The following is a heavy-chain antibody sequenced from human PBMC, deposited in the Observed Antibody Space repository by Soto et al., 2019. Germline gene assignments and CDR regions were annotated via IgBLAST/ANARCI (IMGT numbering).Heavy chain of an antibody. CDR2: ISYDGSNK. Sequence: QVQLVESGGGVVQPGRSLRLSCAASGFTFSSYAMHWVRQAPGKGLEWVAVISYDGSNKYYADSVKGRFTISRDNSKNTLYLQMNSLRAEDTAVYYCSRDWGAGSSGLFYWGPGTLVTVSS. CDR1: GFTFSSYA. V-gene: IGHV3-30-3*01. CDR3: SRDWGAGSSGLFY. J-gene: IGHJ4*02. D-gene: IGHD3-22*01.